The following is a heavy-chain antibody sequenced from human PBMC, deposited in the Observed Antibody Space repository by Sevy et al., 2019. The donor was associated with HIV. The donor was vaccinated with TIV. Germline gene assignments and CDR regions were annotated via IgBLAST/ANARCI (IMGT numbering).Heavy chain of an antibody. CDR1: GGSITSLY. Sequence: SETLSLTCTVSGGSITSLYWNWIRQPPGKGLEWIANIYYNGHINYNPPLKSRVPLSLVTSKNQFSLRLSSVTAADTAMYYCAGENAWGRGYSWGQGTLVTVSS. J-gene: IGHJ4*02. D-gene: IGHD1-26*01. CDR3: AGENAWGRGYS. V-gene: IGHV4-59*08. CDR2: IYYNGHI.